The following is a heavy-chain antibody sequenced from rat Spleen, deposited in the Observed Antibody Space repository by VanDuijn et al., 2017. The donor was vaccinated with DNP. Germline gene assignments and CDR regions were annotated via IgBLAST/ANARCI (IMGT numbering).Heavy chain of an antibody. D-gene: IGHD1-11*01. CDR3: TREREYMFDY. Sequence: EVQLVESGGGLVQPGRSLKLSCTASGFTFSNYDMAWVRQAPKKGLEWVATISASGSRTYYPDSVKDRFTISRDNAKRSLYLQMNSLESEDSATYYCTREREYMFDYWGQGVMVTVSS. CDR1: GFTFSNYD. J-gene: IGHJ2*01. V-gene: IGHV5-27*01. CDR2: ISASGSRT.